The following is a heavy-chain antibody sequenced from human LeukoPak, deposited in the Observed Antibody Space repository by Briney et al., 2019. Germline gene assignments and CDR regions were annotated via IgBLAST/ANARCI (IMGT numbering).Heavy chain of an antibody. J-gene: IGHJ4*02. CDR1: GDSISSGGYY. CDR3: ARHRAYSSSSPFDY. V-gene: IGHV4-31*03. Sequence: SETLSLTCTVSGDSISSGGYYLSWIRQHPGKGLEWIGNIYYSGSTYYNPSLKSRVTMFVDMSKNQFSLRLSSVTAADTAVYYCARHRAYSSSSPFDYWGQGTLVTVSS. CDR2: IYYSGST. D-gene: IGHD6-6*01.